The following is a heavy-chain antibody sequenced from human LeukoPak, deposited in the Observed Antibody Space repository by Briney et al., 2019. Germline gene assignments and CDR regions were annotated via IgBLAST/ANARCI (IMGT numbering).Heavy chain of an antibody. V-gene: IGHV4-4*07. D-gene: IGHD6-13*01. CDR1: GYSISSGYY. CDR2: IYTTGST. CDR3: ARTHSSRYNWFDP. Sequence: SETLSLTCTVSGYSISSGYYWSWIRQPAGKGLEWIGRIYTTGSTNYNPSLKSRVTMSVDTSKNQFSLTLSSVTAADTAVYYCARTHSSRYNWFDPWGQGTLVTVSS. J-gene: IGHJ5*02.